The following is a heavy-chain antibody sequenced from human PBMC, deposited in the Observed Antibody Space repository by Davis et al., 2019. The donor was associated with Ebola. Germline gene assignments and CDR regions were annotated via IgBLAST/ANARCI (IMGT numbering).Heavy chain of an antibody. V-gene: IGHV3-23*01. CDR3: ARGPGSI. CDR2: ISGSGGST. Sequence: GESLKISCSVSGFMFSSYAMTWVRQAPGKGLEWVSAISGSGGSTYYADSVKGRFTISRDNSKNTLYLQMNSLRAEDTAVYYCARGPGSIWGQGTMVTVSS. J-gene: IGHJ3*02. CDR1: GFMFSSYA.